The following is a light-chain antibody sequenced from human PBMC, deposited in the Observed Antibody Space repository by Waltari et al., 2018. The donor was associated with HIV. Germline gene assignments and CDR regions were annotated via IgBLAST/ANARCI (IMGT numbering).Light chain of an antibody. CDR2: KDS. J-gene: IGLJ2*01. CDR1: ALTKQY. Sequence: DLTQPPSVSVPPGQTDTITCTGDALTKQYGYWYQKKAGQAPVLLINKDSERLSGIPERFSGSSSGTSLTLTINGVRAEDEAEYYCQSADSSGVDFVVFGGGTKLTVL. V-gene: IGLV3-25*03. CDR3: QSADSSGVDFVV.